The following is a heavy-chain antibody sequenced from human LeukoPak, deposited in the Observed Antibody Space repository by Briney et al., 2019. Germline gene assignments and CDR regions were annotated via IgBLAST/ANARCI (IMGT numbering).Heavy chain of an antibody. CDR2: MNPNSGNT. CDR3: ARGMAGIVVVVAATGMDV. CDR1: GYTFTSYD. Sequence: GASVKVSCKASGYTFTSYDINWVRQATGQGLEWMGWMNPNSGNTGYAQKFQGRVTMTRNTSISTAYMELSSLRSEDTAVYYCARGMAGIVVVVAATGMDVWGQGTTVTVSS. V-gene: IGHV1-8*01. J-gene: IGHJ6*02. D-gene: IGHD2-15*01.